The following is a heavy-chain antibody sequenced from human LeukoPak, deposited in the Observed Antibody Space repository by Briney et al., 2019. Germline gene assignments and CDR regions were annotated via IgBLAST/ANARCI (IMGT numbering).Heavy chain of an antibody. CDR3: ARGPSFALWFGELSNKRYFDY. V-gene: IGHV4-34*01. J-gene: IGHJ4*02. CDR1: GGSFSGYY. CDR2: INHSGST. Sequence: SETMSLTCAVYGGSFSGYYWSWIRQPPGKGLEWIGEINHSGSTNYNPSLKSRVTISVDTSKNQFSLKLSSVTAADTAVYYCARGPSFALWFGELSNKRYFDYWGQGTLVTVS. D-gene: IGHD3-10*01.